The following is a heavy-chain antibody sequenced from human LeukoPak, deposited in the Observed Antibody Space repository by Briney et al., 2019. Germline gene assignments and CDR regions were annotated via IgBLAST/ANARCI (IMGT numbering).Heavy chain of an antibody. J-gene: IGHJ4*02. Sequence: GGSLRLSCAASGFTFDTSTMNWVRQAPGKGLEWVSSISSTSSYIYYADSVRGRFTISRDNAKNSLYLQMNSLRAEDTAVYYCARGTYTTSPRNPKYYFDYWGQGTLVTVSS. CDR2: ISSTSSYI. CDR3: ARGTYTTSPRNPKYYFDY. D-gene: IGHD2/OR15-2a*01. CDR1: GFTFDTST. V-gene: IGHV3-21*01.